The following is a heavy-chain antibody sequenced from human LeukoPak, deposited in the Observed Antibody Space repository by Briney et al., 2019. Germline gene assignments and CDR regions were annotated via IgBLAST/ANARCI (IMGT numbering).Heavy chain of an antibody. CDR2: IIPIFGTA. CDR3: ASSPESSFLDAFDI. V-gene: IGHV1-69*13. D-gene: IGHD3-3*01. CDR1: GGTFSSYA. Sequence: SVKVSCKASGGTFSSYAISWVRQAPGQGLEWMGGIIPIFGTANYAQKFQGRVTITADESTSTAYMELSSLRSEDTAVYYCASSPESSFLDAFDIWGQGTMVTVSS. J-gene: IGHJ3*02.